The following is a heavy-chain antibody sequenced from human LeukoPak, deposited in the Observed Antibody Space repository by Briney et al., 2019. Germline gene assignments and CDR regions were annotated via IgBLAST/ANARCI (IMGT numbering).Heavy chain of an antibody. J-gene: IGHJ1*01. V-gene: IGHV1-18*01. D-gene: IGHD3-22*01. CDR1: NYTFSTYG. CDR3: ARDSSSYSGSEYFQH. CDR2: ISDYSGNS. Sequence: ATVKVSCKGSNYTFSTYGISWMRQPPGQGLEWVGWISDYSGNSEYAQKFQGRVSMTADTSTATAYMELRSLRSDDTAVYYCARDSSSYSGSEYFQHWGQGTLVTVSS.